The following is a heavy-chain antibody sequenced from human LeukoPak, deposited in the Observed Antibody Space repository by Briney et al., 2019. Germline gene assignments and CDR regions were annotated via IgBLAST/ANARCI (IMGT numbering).Heavy chain of an antibody. CDR1: GYSISSGYY. D-gene: IGHD3-10*01. J-gene: IGHJ5*02. V-gene: IGHV4-38-2*02. CDR3: ARDGYYGSGNWFDP. CDR2: IYHSGST. Sequence: SETLSLTCTVSGYSISSGYYWGWIRQPPGKGLEWIGSIYHSGSTYYNPSLKSRVTISVDTSKNQFSLKLSSVTAADTAVYYCARDGYYGSGNWFDPWGQGTLVTVSS.